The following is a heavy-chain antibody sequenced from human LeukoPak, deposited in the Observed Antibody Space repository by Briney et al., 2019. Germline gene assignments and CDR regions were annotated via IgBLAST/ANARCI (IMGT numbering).Heavy chain of an antibody. J-gene: IGHJ4*02. CDR1: GYTFTSYY. CDR3: ARDVVGSRTGYSSGAWDY. V-gene: IGHV1-46*01. D-gene: IGHD3/OR15-3a*01. CDR2: INPSGGST. Sequence: ASVKVSCKASGYTFTSYYMHWVRQAPGQGLEWMGIINPSGGSTSYAQKFQGRVTMTRDMSTSTAYMELSSLKSEDTAVYYCARDVVGSRTGYSSGAWDYWGQGTLVTVSS.